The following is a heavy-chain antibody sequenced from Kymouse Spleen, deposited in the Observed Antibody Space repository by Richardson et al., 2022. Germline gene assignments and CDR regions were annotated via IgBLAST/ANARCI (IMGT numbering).Heavy chain of an antibody. V-gene: IGHV4-59*01. J-gene: IGHJ5*02. D-gene: IGHD6-13*01. CDR3: ARERIAAAGTWWFDP. CDR1: GGSISSYY. Sequence: QVQLQESGPGLVKPSETLSLTCTVSGGSISSYYWSWIRQPPGKGLEWIGYIYYSGSTNYNPSLKSRVTISVDTSKNQFSLKLSSVTAADTAVYYCARERIAAAGTWWFDPWGQGTLVTVSS. CDR2: IYYSGST.